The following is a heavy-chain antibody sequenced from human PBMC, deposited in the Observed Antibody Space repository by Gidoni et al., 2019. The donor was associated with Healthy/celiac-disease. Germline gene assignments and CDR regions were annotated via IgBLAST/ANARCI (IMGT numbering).Heavy chain of an antibody. CDR3: ARDRVQLWLYYYFDY. V-gene: IGHV3-30-3*01. CDR1: GFTFSSYA. Sequence: QVQLVESGGGVVQPGRSLRLSCAASGFTFSSYAMHGVRQAPGKGLGWVAVISYDGSNKYYADSVKGRFTISRDNSKNTLYLQMNSLRAEDTAVYYCARDRVQLWLYYYFDYWGQGTLVTVSS. CDR2: ISYDGSNK. D-gene: IGHD5-18*01. J-gene: IGHJ4*02.